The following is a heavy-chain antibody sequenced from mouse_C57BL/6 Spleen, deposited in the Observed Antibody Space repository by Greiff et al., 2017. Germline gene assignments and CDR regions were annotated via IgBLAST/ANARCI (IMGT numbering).Heavy chain of an antibody. CDR1: GFNIKDDY. CDR3: TPLYYGYDGGFAY. CDR2: IDPENGDT. J-gene: IGHJ3*01. Sequence: EVKLKESGAELVRPGASVKLSCTASGFNIKDDYMHWVKQRPEQGLEWIGWIDPENGDTEYASKFQGKATITADTSSNTAYLQLSSLTSEDTAVYYCTPLYYGYDGGFAYWGQGTLVTVSA. D-gene: IGHD2-2*01. V-gene: IGHV14-4*01.